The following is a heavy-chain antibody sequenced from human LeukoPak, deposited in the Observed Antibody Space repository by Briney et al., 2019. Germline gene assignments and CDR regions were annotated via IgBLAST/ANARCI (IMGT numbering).Heavy chain of an antibody. Sequence: PGGSLRLSCAASGFTFSSYNMNWVRQAPGKGLEWIGEINHSGSTNYNPSLKSRVTISVDTSKNQFSLKLSSVTAADTAVYYCARDDMLSRPGDYWGQGTLVTVSS. D-gene: IGHD3-9*01. CDR3: ARDDMLSRPGDY. V-gene: IGHV4-34*01. J-gene: IGHJ4*02. CDR2: INHSGST. CDR1: GFTFSSYN.